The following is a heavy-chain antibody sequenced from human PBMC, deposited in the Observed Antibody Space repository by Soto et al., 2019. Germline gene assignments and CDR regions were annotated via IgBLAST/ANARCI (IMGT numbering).Heavy chain of an antibody. D-gene: IGHD4-17*01. CDR2: INHSGST. Sequence: SETLSLTCAVYGGSFSGYYWSWIRQPPGKGLEWIGEINHSGSTNYNPSLKSRVTISVDTSKNQFSLKLSSVTAADTAVYYCARLVTVTPYYYGMDVWGQGTTVTVYS. J-gene: IGHJ6*02. CDR3: ARLVTVTPYYYGMDV. V-gene: IGHV4-34*01. CDR1: GGSFSGYY.